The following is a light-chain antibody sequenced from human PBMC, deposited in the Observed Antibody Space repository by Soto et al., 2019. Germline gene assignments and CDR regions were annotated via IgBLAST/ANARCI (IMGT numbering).Light chain of an antibody. V-gene: IGLV1-44*01. CDR2: SNN. CDR3: AAWDDSLNGREV. J-gene: IGLJ1*01. CDR1: SSNIGSNS. Sequence: QSALTQPPSASGTPGQRVTISCSGSSSNIGSNSVNWYQQLPGAAPKLLIYSNNQRPSGVPDRFSGSKSGTSASLAISGLQSEDEADYYCAAWDDSLNGREVFGTGTKV.